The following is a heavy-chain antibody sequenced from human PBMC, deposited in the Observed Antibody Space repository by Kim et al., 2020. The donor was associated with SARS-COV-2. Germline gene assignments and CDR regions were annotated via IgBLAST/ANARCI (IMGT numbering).Heavy chain of an antibody. CDR3: ARDPGDYYYGMDV. V-gene: IGHV4-59*01. D-gene: IGHD3-10*01. CDR1: GGSISSYY. Sequence: SETLSLTCTVSGGSISSYYWSWIRQPPGKGLEWIGYIYYSGSTNYNPSLKSRVTISVDTSKNQFSLKLSSVTAADTAVYYCARDPGDYYYGMDVWGQGTTVTVSS. CDR2: IYYSGST. J-gene: IGHJ6*02.